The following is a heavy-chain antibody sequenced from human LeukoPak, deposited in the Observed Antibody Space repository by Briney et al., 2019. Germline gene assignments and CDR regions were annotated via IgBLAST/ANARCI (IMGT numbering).Heavy chain of an antibody. V-gene: IGHV3-21*01. J-gene: IGHJ4*02. D-gene: IGHD3-10*01. CDR2: ISSSSSYI. CDR3: ARDRFGGSYYFDY. CDR1: GFTFSSYS. Sequence: GGSLRLSCAASGFTFSSYSMNWVRQAPGKGLEWVSSISSSSSYIYYADSVKGRFTISRDNAKNSLYLQMNSLRAEDTAVYYCARDRFGGSYYFDYWGQGSLVIVSP.